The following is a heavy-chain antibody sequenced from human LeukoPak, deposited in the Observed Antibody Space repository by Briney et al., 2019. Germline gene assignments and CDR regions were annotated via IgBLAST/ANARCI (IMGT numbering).Heavy chain of an antibody. Sequence: GGSLRLSCAASGFTYSRYAMSWVRQAPGKGLEFVSGVNSNGGNTYYANSVKGRFTISRDNSKNTLYLQMGSLRPEDMAVYHCARVILTGYYYDSWGQGTLVTVSS. CDR3: ARVILTGYYYDS. D-gene: IGHD3-9*01. V-gene: IGHV3-64*01. J-gene: IGHJ4*02. CDR2: VNSNGGNT. CDR1: GFTYSRYA.